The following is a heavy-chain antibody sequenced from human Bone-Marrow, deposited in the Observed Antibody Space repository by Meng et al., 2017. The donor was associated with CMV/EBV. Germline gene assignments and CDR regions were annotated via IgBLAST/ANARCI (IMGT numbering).Heavy chain of an antibody. J-gene: IGHJ4*02. CDR3: VRTPPRGDFDS. D-gene: IGHD3-10*01. Sequence: QVKLVQSGAEVKQPGASVKVSCKASGYRFTSYDINWVREAPGQGLEWMGWMSPETVNTGYAQKFQGRITMTRDTSITTAYMELSSLTSEVTAIYYCVRTPPRGDFDSWGQGTLVTVSS. V-gene: IGHV1-8*01. CDR2: MSPETVNT. CDR1: GYRFTSYD.